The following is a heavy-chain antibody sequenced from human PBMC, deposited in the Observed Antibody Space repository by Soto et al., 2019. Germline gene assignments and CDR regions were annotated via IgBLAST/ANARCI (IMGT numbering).Heavy chain of an antibody. V-gene: IGHV3-13*01. CDR1: GFTFSSYN. J-gene: IGHJ6*02. CDR2: IGTAGDT. Sequence: GGSLRLSCAACGFTFSSYNMHWVRQGTGKGVEWVSAIGTAGDTYYPGSVKGRFTISRENAEHSLYLQMNSLRAEDTAVYYCARRPQNYYYGMDVWGQGTTGTVSS. CDR3: ARRPQNYYYGMDV.